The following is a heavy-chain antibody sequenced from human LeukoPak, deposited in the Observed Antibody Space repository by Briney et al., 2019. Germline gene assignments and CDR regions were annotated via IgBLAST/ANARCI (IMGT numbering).Heavy chain of an antibody. Sequence: SETLSLTCAVYGGSFSGYYWSWIRQPPGKGLEWIGEINHSGSTNYNPSLKSRVTISVDKAKNQFSLNLSPVTAADTAVYYCARGGDRSFDYWGQGTLVTVSS. D-gene: IGHD3-10*01. CDR1: GGSFSGYY. CDR2: INHSGST. J-gene: IGHJ4*02. CDR3: ARGGDRSFDY. V-gene: IGHV4-34*01.